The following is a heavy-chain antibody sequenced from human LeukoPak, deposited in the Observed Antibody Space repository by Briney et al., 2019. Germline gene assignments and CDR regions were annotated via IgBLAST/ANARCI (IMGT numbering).Heavy chain of an antibody. D-gene: IGHD1-26*01. CDR2: ISAYNGNT. CDR1: GYTFTSYG. J-gene: IGHJ5*02. CDR3: ASELIDSGSYFLLCDL. V-gene: IGHV1-18*01. Sequence: GASVKVSCKASGYTFTSYGISWVRQAPGQGLEWMGWISAYNGNTNYAQKLQGRVTMTTDTSTSTAYMELRSLRSDDTAVYYCASELIDSGSYFLLCDLWGQGTLVTVSS.